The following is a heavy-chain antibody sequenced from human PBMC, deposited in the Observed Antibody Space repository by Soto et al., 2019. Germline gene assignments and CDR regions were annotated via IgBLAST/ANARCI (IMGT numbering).Heavy chain of an antibody. J-gene: IGHJ6*02. D-gene: IGHD3-22*01. V-gene: IGHV3-23*01. Sequence: GGSLRLSCAASGFTFNNYAMDWVRQAPGKGLEWVSGISGSGGATYYADSMKGRFTISRDNSQNTLYLQMNTLRAEDTAVYFCAKGGYYYDTAGMDVCGQGTTVTVSS. CDR2: ISGSGGAT. CDR1: GFTFNNYA. CDR3: AKGGYYYDTAGMDV.